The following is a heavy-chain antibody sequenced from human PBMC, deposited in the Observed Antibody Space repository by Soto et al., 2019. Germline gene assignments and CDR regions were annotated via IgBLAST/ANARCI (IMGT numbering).Heavy chain of an antibody. V-gene: IGHV2-5*02. CDR2: NDWGDNK. Sequence: SGPTLVNPTQTLTLTCSFSGFSLSTSGVGVGWIRQPPGKALEWLALNDWGDNKWYSPSLKSRLTITKDTSKNQVVLTMTNMDPVDTATYYCAYTKSNRGGFPFESWGQ. CDR3: AYTKSNRGGFPFES. CDR1: GFSLSTSGVG. D-gene: IGHD3-10*01. J-gene: IGHJ4*02.